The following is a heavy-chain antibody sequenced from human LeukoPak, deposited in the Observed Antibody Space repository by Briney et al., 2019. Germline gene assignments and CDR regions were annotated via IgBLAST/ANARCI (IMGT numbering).Heavy chain of an antibody. D-gene: IGHD3-3*01. Sequence: ASVQVSCKASGYTFTSYGISWVRQAPGQGLEWMGWISAYNGNTNYAQKLQGRVTMTTDTSTSTAYMELRSLRSDDTAVYYCARGSRDSITIFGVVKGYYGMDVWGQGTTVTVS. CDR1: GYTFTSYG. V-gene: IGHV1-18*01. J-gene: IGHJ6*02. CDR3: ARGSRDSITIFGVVKGYYGMDV. CDR2: ISAYNGNT.